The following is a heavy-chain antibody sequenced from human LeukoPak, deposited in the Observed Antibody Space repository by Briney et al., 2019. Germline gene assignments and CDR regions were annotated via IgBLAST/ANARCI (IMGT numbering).Heavy chain of an antibody. CDR3: AKDYVVGSIDY. CDR1: GFTFSDYY. D-gene: IGHD2-21*01. J-gene: IGHJ4*02. V-gene: IGHV3-11*01. CDR2: ISSSGSTI. Sequence: GGSLRLSCAASGFTFSDYYMSWIRQAPGKGLEWVSYISSSGSTIYYADSVKGRFTISRDNAKNSLYLQMNSLRAEDSAVYYCAKDYVVGSIDYWGQRTLVTVSS.